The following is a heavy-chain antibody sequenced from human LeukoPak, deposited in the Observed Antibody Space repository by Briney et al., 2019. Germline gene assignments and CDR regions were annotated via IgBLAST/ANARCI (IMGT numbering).Heavy chain of an antibody. CDR3: ARRQWGAVGFDY. D-gene: IGHD6-19*01. J-gene: IGHJ4*02. CDR1: GDSVRSTHW. Sequence: GTLSLTCTVSGDSVRSTHWWGWVRQPPGKGLEWIGEIYRSGSTNDNPSRKSRVTVSVDQSKNQFSLKLTSVAAADTAVYYCARRQWGAVGFDYWGQGTLVTVSS. V-gene: IGHV4-4*02. CDR2: IYRSGST.